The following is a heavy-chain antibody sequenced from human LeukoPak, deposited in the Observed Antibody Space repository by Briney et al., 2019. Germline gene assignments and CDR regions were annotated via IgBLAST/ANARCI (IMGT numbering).Heavy chain of an antibody. D-gene: IGHD3-10*01. V-gene: IGHV4-59*08. CDR2: IYYSGST. Sequence: SETLSLTCTASGGSISSYYWSWIRQPPGKGLEWIGYIYYSGSTNYNPSLKSRVTISVDTSKNQFSLKLSSVTAADTAVYYCARAYGSGSYWFGYWGQGTLVTVSS. CDR3: ARAYGSGSYWFGY. J-gene: IGHJ4*02. CDR1: GGSISSYY.